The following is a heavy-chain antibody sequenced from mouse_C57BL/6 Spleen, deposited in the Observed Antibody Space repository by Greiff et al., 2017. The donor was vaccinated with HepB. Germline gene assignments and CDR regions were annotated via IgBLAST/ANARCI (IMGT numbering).Heavy chain of an antibody. J-gene: IGHJ2*01. D-gene: IGHD1-1*01. CDR1: GYTFTSYW. CDR2: INPSNGGT. Sequence: VQLQQPGTELVKPGASVKLSCKASGYTFTSYWMHWVKQRPGQGLEWIGNINPSNGGTNYNEKFKSKATLTVDKSSSTAYMQLSSLTSEDSAVYYCARSVITTVVEDYFDYWGQGTTLTVSS. CDR3: ARSVITTVVEDYFDY. V-gene: IGHV1-53*01.